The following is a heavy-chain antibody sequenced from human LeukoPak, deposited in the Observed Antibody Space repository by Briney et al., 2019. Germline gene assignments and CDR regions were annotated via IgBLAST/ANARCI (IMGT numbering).Heavy chain of an antibody. Sequence: GGSLRLSCAASGFTFSSYAMSWVRQAPGKGLEWVSAISGSGGSTYYADSVKGRFTISRDNSKNTLYLQMNSPRAEDTAVYYCAKEHGSGSYKYYYYYMDVWGKGTTVTVSS. D-gene: IGHD3-10*01. CDR2: ISGSGGST. CDR3: AKEHGSGSYKYYYYYMDV. V-gene: IGHV3-23*01. J-gene: IGHJ6*03. CDR1: GFTFSSYA.